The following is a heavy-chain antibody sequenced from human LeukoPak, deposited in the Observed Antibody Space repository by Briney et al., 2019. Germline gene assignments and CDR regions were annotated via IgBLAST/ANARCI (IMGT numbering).Heavy chain of an antibody. V-gene: IGHV3-48*03. Sequence: PGGSLRLSCAASRFTFSSYEMNWVRQAPGQGLEWVSYISSGGSPVYYADSVKGRFTISRDNAKNSLYLQMNSLRAEDTAIYYCARERAGEDAFDIWGQGTLVTVSS. CDR1: RFTFSSYE. J-gene: IGHJ3*02. CDR3: ARERAGEDAFDI. D-gene: IGHD7-27*01. CDR2: ISSGGSPV.